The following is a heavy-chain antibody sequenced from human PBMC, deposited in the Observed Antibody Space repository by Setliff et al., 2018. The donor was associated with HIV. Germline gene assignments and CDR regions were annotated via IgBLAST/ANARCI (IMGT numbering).Heavy chain of an antibody. CDR3: ARQTATSTAATLDS. J-gene: IGHJ4*02. V-gene: IGHV4-4*07. CDR2: THASGTT. D-gene: IGHD2-2*01. Sequence: SETLSLTCTVSGGSISGDFWTWIRQPPGEGLEWIGRTHASGTTQCEPSLKNRCSMSIDTSKNQCALNLSTVTAAATAVYYCARQTATSTAATLDSGGQGPLVTV. CDR1: GGSISGDF.